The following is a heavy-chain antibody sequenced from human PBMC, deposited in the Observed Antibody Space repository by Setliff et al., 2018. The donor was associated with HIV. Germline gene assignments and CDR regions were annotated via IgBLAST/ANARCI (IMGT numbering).Heavy chain of an antibody. V-gene: IGHV4-4*07. Sequence: ETLSLTCTISGGSFGVYRWSWIRQSAGRGLEWIGRIDSSGTTDYKPSLKGRVAISVDASRNQFSLRVTSVTAADTAVYFCARDRHSSGLGSYGPWGPGILVTVS. J-gene: IGHJ5*02. CDR3: ARDRHSSGLGSYGP. CDR2: IDSSGTT. CDR1: GGSFGVYR. D-gene: IGHD3-10*01.